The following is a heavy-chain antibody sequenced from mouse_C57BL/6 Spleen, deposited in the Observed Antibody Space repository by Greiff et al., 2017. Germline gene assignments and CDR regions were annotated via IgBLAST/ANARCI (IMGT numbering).Heavy chain of an antibody. CDR2: IDPEDGET. V-gene: IGHV14-2*01. CDR1: GFNIKDYY. CDR3: ARTEDGSSYWFAY. Sequence: VQLQQSGAELVKPGASVKLSCTASGFNIKDYYMHWVKQRTEQGLEWIGRIDPEDGETKYAPKFQGKATLTADTSSNTAYLQLSSLTSEDTAVYYCARTEDGSSYWFAYWGQGTLVTVSA. D-gene: IGHD1-1*01. J-gene: IGHJ3*01.